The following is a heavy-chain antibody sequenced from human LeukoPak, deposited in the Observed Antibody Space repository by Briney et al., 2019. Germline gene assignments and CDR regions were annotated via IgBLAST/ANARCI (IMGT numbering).Heavy chain of an antibody. CDR3: AKSLESTNYYYHMDV. V-gene: IGHV3-23*01. CDR1: EFTFSSYS. D-gene: IGHD2-2*01. CDR2: ISGSGGST. J-gene: IGHJ6*03. Sequence: GGSLRLSCAASEFTFSSYSMNWVRQAPGKGLEWVSAISGSGGSTYYADSVKGRFTISRDNSKNTLYLQTNSLRAEDTAVYYCAKSLESTNYYYHMDVWGKGTTVTIS.